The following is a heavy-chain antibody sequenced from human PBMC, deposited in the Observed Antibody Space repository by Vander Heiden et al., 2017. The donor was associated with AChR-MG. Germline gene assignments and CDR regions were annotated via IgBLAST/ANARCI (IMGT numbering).Heavy chain of an antibody. Sequence: QVQLVQSGAEVKKPGSSVKVSCKASGGTFSSYAISWVRQAPGQGLEWMGGIIPIFGTANYAKKFQGRVTITADESTSTAYRELSSLRSEDTAVYYCARDGLMVRGGVDYYYMDVWGKGTTVTVSS. CDR2: IIPIFGTA. V-gene: IGHV1-69*01. CDR3: ARDGLMVRGGVDYYYMDV. J-gene: IGHJ6*03. CDR1: GGTFSSYA. D-gene: IGHD3-10*01.